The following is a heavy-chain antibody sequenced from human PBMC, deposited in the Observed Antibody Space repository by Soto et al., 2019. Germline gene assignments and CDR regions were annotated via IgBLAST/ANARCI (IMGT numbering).Heavy chain of an antibody. Sequence: QVQLVQSGAEVKKPGASVKVSCKASGYTFTSYHITWVRQAPGQGLEWMGWISAYNGNTNYAQKLQGRVTMTTDTSXSTXXXEXXXXXXXXXXXXXXXXXXPPXXXWGQGTLX. J-gene: IGHJ4*02. V-gene: IGHV1-18*01. CDR1: GYTFTSYH. CDR2: ISAYNGNT. CDR3: XXXXPPXXX.